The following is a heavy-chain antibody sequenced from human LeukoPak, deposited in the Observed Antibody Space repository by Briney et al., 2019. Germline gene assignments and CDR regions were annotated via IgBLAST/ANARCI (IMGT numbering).Heavy chain of an antibody. V-gene: IGHV1-2*02. J-gene: IGHJ4*02. CDR3: ARTWFGELSPLDY. D-gene: IGHD3-10*01. CDR2: INPNSGGT. Sequence: ASVKVSCKASGYTFTSYGISWVRQAPGQGLEWMGWINPNSGGTNYAQKFQGRVTMTRDTSISTAYMELSRLRSDDTAVYYCARTWFGELSPLDYWGQGTLVTVSS. CDR1: GYTFTSYG.